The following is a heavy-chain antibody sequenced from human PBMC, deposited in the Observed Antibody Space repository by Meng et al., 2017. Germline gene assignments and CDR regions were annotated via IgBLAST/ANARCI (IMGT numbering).Heavy chain of an antibody. CDR2: VNPINGKT. CDR3: ARGGDYSSWDY. V-gene: IGHV1-8*01. CDR1: GYLFTSYD. Sequence: QGQLVQSGAEVKKPGASVKVSCKPSGYLFTSYDINWIRQAPGQGLEWMGWVNPINGKTGYAQKFQGRLTMTRDTSIRTAYMELSSLKSEDTAIYYCARGGDYSSWDYWGQGTLVTVSS. J-gene: IGHJ4*02. D-gene: IGHD4-11*01.